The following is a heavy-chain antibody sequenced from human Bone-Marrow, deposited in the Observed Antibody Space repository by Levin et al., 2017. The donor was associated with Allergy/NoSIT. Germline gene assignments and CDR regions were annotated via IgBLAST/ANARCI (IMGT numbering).Heavy chain of an antibody. CDR1: GISLSDYY. CDR3: AEVSGRVERWTYLY. J-gene: IGHJ4*02. D-gene: IGHD6-25*01. CDR2: SRDKPRNHTP. V-gene: IGHV3-72*01. Sequence: GGSLRLSCVASGISLSDYYIDWVRQAPGKGLEWVGVSRDKPRNHTPEFAASVKGRFTLSRADSKNSLYLQMQSVKTEDTAVYKCAEVSGRVERWTYLYWGQGTPVTVSS.